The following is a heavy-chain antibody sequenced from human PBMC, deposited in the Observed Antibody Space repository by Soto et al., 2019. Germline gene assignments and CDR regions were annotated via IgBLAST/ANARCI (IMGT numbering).Heavy chain of an antibody. CDR2: ISYDGSNK. J-gene: IGHJ6*02. CDR3: ARRGGLGGSGSYSYYYYGMDV. V-gene: IGHV3-30-3*01. D-gene: IGHD3-10*01. CDR1: GFTFSSYA. Sequence: QVQLVESGGGVVQPGRSLRLSCAASGFTFSSYAMHWVRQAPGKGLEWVAVISYDGSNKYYADSVKGRFTISRDNSKNTLYLQMNSLRAEDTAVYYCARRGGLGGSGSYSYYYYGMDVWGQGTTVTVSS.